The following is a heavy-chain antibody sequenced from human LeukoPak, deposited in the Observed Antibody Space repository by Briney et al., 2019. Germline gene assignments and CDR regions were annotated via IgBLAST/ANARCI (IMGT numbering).Heavy chain of an antibody. Sequence: GGSLRLSCAASGFTFGSYEMNWVRHAPGKGLEWVSYISSSGSTIYYADSVKGRFTISRDNAKNSLYLQMNSLRAEDTAVYYCARVPPAGDCSGGSCYSYYFDYWGQGTLVTVSS. J-gene: IGHJ4*02. V-gene: IGHV3-48*03. D-gene: IGHD2-15*01. CDR1: GFTFGSYE. CDR3: ARVPPAGDCSGGSCYSYYFDY. CDR2: ISSSGSTI.